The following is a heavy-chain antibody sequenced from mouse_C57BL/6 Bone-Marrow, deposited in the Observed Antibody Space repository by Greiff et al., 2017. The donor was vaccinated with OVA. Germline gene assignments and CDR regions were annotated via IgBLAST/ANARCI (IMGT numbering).Heavy chain of an antibody. V-gene: IGHV2-2*01. CDR2: IWSGGST. Sequence: QVQLKESGPGLVQPSPSLSITCTVSGFSLTSYGVHWVRQSPGQGLEWLGVIWSGGSTDYNAAFISRLSISKDNSKSQVFFKMNRLQADDTAIYYCARNYGSRNDYWGQGTSVTVSS. CDR1: GFSLTSYG. J-gene: IGHJ4*01. CDR3: ARNYGSRNDY. D-gene: IGHD1-1*01.